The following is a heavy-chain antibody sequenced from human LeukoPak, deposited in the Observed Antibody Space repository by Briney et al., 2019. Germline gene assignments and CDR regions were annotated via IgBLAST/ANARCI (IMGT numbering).Heavy chain of an antibody. CDR2: ISYDGSNK. V-gene: IGHV3-30*18. D-gene: IGHD6-19*01. CDR1: GFTFSSYG. CDR3: AKATVADYYFDY. Sequence: PGGSLRLSCAASGFTFSSYGMHWVRQAPGKGPEWVAVISYDGSNKYYADSVKGRFTISRDNSKNTLYLQMNSLRAEDTAVYYCAKATVADYYFDYWGQGTLVTVSS. J-gene: IGHJ4*02.